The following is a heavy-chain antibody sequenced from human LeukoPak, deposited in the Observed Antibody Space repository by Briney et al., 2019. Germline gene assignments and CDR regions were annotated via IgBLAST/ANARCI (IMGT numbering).Heavy chain of an antibody. Sequence: GVLRLSCAASGFSFSDYSMNWVRQAPGKGLEWVSFISSYSTYIYYADSLKGRFTISRDNAKNSLYLQMNSLRAEDTAVYYCARDSFAGYDSSGYSSYDYWGQGTLVTVSS. CDR2: ISSYSTYI. CDR3: ARDSFAGYDSSGYSSYDY. V-gene: IGHV3-21*01. CDR1: GFSFSDYS. J-gene: IGHJ4*02. D-gene: IGHD3-22*01.